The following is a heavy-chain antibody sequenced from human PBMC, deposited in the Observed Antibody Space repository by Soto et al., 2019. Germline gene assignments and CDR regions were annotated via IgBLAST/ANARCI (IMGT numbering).Heavy chain of an antibody. CDR2: ISSSSSYI. Sequence: GGSLRLSCAASGFTFSSYRMNWVRQAPGKGLEWVSSISSSSSYIYYADSVKGRFTISRDNAKNSLYLQMNSLRAEDTAVYYCARVRMRAIDYWGQGTLVTVSS. J-gene: IGHJ4*02. CDR3: ARVRMRAIDY. V-gene: IGHV3-21*01. CDR1: GFTFSSYR. D-gene: IGHD3-10*01.